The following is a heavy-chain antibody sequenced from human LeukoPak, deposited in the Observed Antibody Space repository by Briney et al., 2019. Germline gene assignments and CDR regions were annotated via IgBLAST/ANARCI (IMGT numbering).Heavy chain of an antibody. V-gene: IGHV1-69*13. CDR3: ARDMGLYSSGWSVFDY. CDR2: IIPIFSTA. CDR1: GGTFSSYA. J-gene: IGHJ4*02. D-gene: IGHD6-19*01. Sequence: SVKVSCKASGGTFSSYAISWVRQAPGQGLEWMGGIIPIFSTANYAQKFQGRVTITADESTSTAYMELSSLRSEDTAVYYCARDMGLYSSGWSVFDYWGRGTLVTVSS.